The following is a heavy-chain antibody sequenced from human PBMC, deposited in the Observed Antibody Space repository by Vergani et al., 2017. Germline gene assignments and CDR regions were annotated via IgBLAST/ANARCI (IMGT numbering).Heavy chain of an antibody. Sequence: QVQLVQSGAEVKKPGSSVKVSCKASGGTFSSYAISWVRQAPGQGLEWMGGIIPIFGTANYAQKFQGRVTMTRDTSTSTVYMELSSLRSEDTAVYYCVRAYCSGGSCYYSIWFDPWGQGTLVTVSS. J-gene: IGHJ5*02. CDR2: IIPIFGTA. V-gene: IGHV1-69*06. D-gene: IGHD2-15*01. CDR3: VRAYCSGGSCYYSIWFDP. CDR1: GGTFSSYA.